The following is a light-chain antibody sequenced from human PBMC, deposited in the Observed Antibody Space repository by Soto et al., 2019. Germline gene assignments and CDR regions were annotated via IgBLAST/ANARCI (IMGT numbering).Light chain of an antibody. Sequence: QSVLTQPPSASATPGQRVIISCSGSSSNIGSNYVHWYHQLPGAAPKLLIFWNDKRASGVPDRFSGSKSGTSASLAISGLRSDDEADYFCATWDDSLKGAVFGGGTTLTVL. CDR3: ATWDDSLKGAV. J-gene: IGLJ2*01. V-gene: IGLV1-47*01. CDR2: WND. CDR1: SSNIGSNY.